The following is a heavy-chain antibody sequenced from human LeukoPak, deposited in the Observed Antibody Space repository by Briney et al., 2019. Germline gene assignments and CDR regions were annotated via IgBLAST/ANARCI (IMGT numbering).Heavy chain of an antibody. CDR2: IYYSGST. J-gene: IGHJ6*03. CDR3: ASSAARNYYYYYMDV. D-gene: IGHD6-13*01. Sequence: SSETLSLTCTVSGGSISSYYWSWIRQPPGKGLEWIGYIYYSGSTNYNPSLKSRVTISVDTSKNQFSLKLSSVTAADTAVYYCASSAARNYYYYYMDVWGKGTTVTVSS. V-gene: IGHV4-59*08. CDR1: GGSISSYY.